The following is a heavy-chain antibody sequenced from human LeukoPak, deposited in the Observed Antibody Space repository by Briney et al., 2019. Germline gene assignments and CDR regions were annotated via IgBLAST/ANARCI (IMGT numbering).Heavy chain of an antibody. V-gene: IGHV3-53*01. CDR1: GFAVSSHY. Sequence: PGGSLRLSCAASGFAVSSHYMSWVRQAPGKGLEWVSNIHGGGSTFYADSVKGRFTISRDNSKNTVYLQMNSLRAEDTAVYYCAKDRERWGRRNAFDIWGQGTMVTVSS. CDR3: AKDRERWGRRNAFDI. CDR2: IHGGGST. J-gene: IGHJ3*02. D-gene: IGHD3-16*01.